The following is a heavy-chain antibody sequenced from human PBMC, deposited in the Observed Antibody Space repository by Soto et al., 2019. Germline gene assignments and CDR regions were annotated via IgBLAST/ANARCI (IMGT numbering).Heavy chain of an antibody. CDR2: ISAYNGNT. V-gene: IGHV1-18*01. J-gene: IGHJ3*02. Sequence: QVQLVQSGAEVKKPGASVKVSCKASAYTFTSYGISWVRQAPGQGLEWMGWISAYNGNTHYARRLQGRVTMTTDTATSTAYMELRSLRSDDTDVDYCARDLGDAFDMWGQGTMVTVSS. CDR1: AYTFTSYG. CDR3: ARDLGDAFDM.